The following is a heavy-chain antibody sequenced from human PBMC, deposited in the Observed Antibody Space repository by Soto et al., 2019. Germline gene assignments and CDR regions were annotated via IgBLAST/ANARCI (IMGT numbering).Heavy chain of an antibody. D-gene: IGHD3-16*01. J-gene: IGHJ4*02. Sequence: GGSLRLSCAASGFTFSSYSMNWVRQAPGKGLEWVSSISSSSSYIYYADSVKGRFTISRDNAKNSLYLQMNSLRAEDTAVYYCARGTMITFGGDSNPLDYWGQGTLVTVSS. CDR2: ISSSSSYI. CDR3: ARGTMITFGGDSNPLDY. V-gene: IGHV3-21*01. CDR1: GFTFSSYS.